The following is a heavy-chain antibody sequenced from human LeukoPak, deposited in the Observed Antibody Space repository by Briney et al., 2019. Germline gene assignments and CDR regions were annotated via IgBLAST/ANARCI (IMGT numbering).Heavy chain of an antibody. V-gene: IGHV1-18*01. J-gene: IGHJ4*02. CDR2: ISAYNGNT. CDR1: GYTFTSYG. CDR3: ARDRAVAGTGGLDY. D-gene: IGHD6-19*01. Sequence: GASVKVSCKASGYTFTSYGISWVRQAPVQGLEWMGWISAYNGNTNYAQKLQGRVTMTTDTSTSTAYMELRSLRSDDTAVYYCARDRAVAGTGGLDYWGQGTLVTVSS.